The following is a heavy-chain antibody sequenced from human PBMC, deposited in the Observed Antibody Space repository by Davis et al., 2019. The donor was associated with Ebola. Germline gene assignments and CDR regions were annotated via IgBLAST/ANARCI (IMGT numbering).Heavy chain of an antibody. CDR3: ARRVGGYSYGWDDY. D-gene: IGHD5-18*01. CDR1: GFTFTSYW. CDR2: IYPGDSDT. V-gene: IGHV5-51*01. J-gene: IGHJ4*02. Sequence: PGGSLRLSCAASGFTFTSYWIGWVRQMPGKGLEWMGIIYPGDSDTRYSPSFQGQVTISADKSISTAYLQWSSLKASDTAMYYCARRVGGYSYGWDDYWGQGTLVTVSS.